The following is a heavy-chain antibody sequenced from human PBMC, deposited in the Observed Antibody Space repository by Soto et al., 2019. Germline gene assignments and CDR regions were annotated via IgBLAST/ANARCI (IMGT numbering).Heavy chain of an antibody. CDR2: SRKKDNSYTT. Sequence: EVQLVESGGGLVQPGGSLRLSCAASGFTFSDHYMDWVRQAPGKELEWVGVGRSRKKDNSYTTEYAASVKGRFTISRDDSQNSLYLQMNSLKTEDTAVYYCVRSQLPGTWYFDLWGRGTLVTVSS. CDR1: GFTFSDHY. D-gene: IGHD2-2*01. CDR3: VRSQLPGTWYFDL. V-gene: IGHV3-72*01. J-gene: IGHJ2*01.